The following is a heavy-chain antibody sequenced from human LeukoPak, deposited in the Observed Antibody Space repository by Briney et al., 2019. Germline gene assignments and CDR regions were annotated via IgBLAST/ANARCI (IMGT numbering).Heavy chain of an antibody. CDR1: GYSITSSSW. Sequence: SDTLSLTCAVSGYSITSSSWWGWIRQPPGKGLEWIGYIYHSGTTYYNPSLQSRVTMSVDTSKNQFSLKLSSVTAVDTAVYYCARKENVYYYFDYWGQGTLVTVSS. CDR3: ARKENVYYYFDY. D-gene: IGHD3-10*01. CDR2: IYHSGTT. J-gene: IGHJ4*02. V-gene: IGHV4-28*01.